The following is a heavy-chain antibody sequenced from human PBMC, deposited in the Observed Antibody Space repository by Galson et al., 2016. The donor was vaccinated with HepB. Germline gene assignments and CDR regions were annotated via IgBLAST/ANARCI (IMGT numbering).Heavy chain of an antibody. Sequence: SETLSLICTVSGGSISSSNWWSWVRQPPGKGLEWIGDVFHNGNTNYKSSLKSRVTISVDKSKNQFSLNLTSVTAADTAVYYCARRLYCSGGSCYIFDSWGQGTLVTVSS. CDR3: ARRLYCSGGSCYIFDS. J-gene: IGHJ4*02. D-gene: IGHD2-15*01. CDR2: VFHNGNT. CDR1: GGSISSSNW. V-gene: IGHV4-4*02.